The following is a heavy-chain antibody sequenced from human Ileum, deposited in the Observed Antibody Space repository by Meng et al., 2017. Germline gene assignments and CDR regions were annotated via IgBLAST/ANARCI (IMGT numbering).Heavy chain of an antibody. CDR3: AREFYVDTAMVIDS. CDR1: NGSLTNVNNY. Sequence: QVQLQESGPGLVKPSQTLSLTCRVSNGSLTNVNNYGNWIRQAPGQALEHIGYIYYDGSSYATPSLKSRVTMSIDTSTNQFSLRLDSVTAADTAVYYCAREFYVDTAMVIDSWGPGALVTVSS. CDR2: IYYDGSS. D-gene: IGHD5-18*01. J-gene: IGHJ4*02. V-gene: IGHV4-30-4*01.